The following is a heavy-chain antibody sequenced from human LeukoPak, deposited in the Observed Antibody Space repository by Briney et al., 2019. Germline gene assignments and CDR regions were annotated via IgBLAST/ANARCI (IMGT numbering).Heavy chain of an antibody. D-gene: IGHD3-10*01. CDR2: ISGSGGST. J-gene: IGHJ4*02. Sequence: PGGSLRLSCAASGFTFSSYAMSWVRQAPGKGLERVSAISGSGGSTYYADSVKGRFTISRDNSKNTLYLQMNSLRAEDTAVYYCAKDHGYYGSGSYYDYWGQGPLVAVSS. CDR3: AKDHGYYGSGSYYDY. V-gene: IGHV3-23*01. CDR1: GFTFSSYA.